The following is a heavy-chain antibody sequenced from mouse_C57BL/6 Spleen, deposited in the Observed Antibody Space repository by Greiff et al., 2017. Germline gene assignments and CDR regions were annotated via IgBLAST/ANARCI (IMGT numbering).Heavy chain of an antibody. J-gene: IGHJ2*01. CDR3: AREGVYYGNFFDY. Sequence: VQLKQSGPELVKPGASVKISCKASGYTFTDYYMNWVKQSHGKSLEWIGDINPNNGGTSYNQKFKGKATLTVDKSSSTAYMELRSLTSEDSAVYYCAREGVYYGNFFDYWGQGTTLTVSS. V-gene: IGHV1-26*01. D-gene: IGHD2-1*01. CDR1: GYTFTDYY. CDR2: INPNNGGT.